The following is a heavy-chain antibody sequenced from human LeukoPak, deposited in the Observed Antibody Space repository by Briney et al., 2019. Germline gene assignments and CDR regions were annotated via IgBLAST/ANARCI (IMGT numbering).Heavy chain of an antibody. J-gene: IGHJ4*02. D-gene: IGHD3-10*01. Sequence: GGSLRLACAASGFTFSRYWMHWVRQAPGKGLVWVSRTNSDGSLPSYADSVKGRFTISRDNAKNTLYLQMNSLRADDTAVYYCARDQIDYGSGSYPDYWGQGTLVTVSS. CDR3: ARDQIDYGSGSYPDY. CDR1: GFTFSRYW. CDR2: TNSDGSLP. V-gene: IGHV3-74*01.